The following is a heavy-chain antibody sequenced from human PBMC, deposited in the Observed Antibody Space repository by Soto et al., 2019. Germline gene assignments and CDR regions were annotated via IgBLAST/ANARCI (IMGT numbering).Heavy chain of an antibody. CDR2: ISWNSGSI. J-gene: IGHJ4*02. V-gene: IGHV3-9*01. D-gene: IGHD3-16*01. Sequence: PGGSLRLSCAASGFTFDDYAMHWVRQAPGKGLEWVSGISWNSGSIGYADSVKGRFTISRDNAKNSLYLQMNSLRAEDTAVYYCARHKDYVWGSYDPNAFDYWGQGTLVTVSS. CDR1: GFTFDDYA. CDR3: ARHKDYVWGSYDPNAFDY.